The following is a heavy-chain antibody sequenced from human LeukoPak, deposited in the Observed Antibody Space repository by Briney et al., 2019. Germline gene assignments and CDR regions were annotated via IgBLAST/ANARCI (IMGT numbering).Heavy chain of an antibody. CDR2: IRSKAYGGTT. V-gene: IGHV3-49*04. CDR3: TRVEEEWIQLWFVY. Sequence: GGSLRLSCAASGFTLSSYWMSWVRQAPGKGLEWVGFIRSKAYGGTTEYAASVKGRFTISRDDSKSIAYLQMNSLKTEDTAVYYCTRVEEEWIQLWFVYWGQGTLVTVSS. D-gene: IGHD5-18*01. CDR1: GFTLSSYW. J-gene: IGHJ4*02.